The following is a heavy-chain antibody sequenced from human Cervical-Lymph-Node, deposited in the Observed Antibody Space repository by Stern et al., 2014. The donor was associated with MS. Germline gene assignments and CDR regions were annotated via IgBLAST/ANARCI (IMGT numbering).Heavy chain of an antibody. V-gene: IGHV4-31*03. CDR1: GASISSANYY. D-gene: IGHD6-19*01. CDR3: ARGSAVAGSFDH. J-gene: IGHJ4*02. CDR2: IYFSGST. Sequence: VQLVESGPGLVKPSQTLSLTCTVSGASISSANYYWNWVRQHPGRGLEWIGYIYFSGSTYYDPSLKRRITMSVDTSQNQFSLKMESVTAADTAVYYCARGSAVAGSFDHWGQGALVTVSS.